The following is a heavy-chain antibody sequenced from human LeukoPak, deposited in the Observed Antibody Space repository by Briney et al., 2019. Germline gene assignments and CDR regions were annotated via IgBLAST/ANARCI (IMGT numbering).Heavy chain of an antibody. CDR2: IYPSDSDT. J-gene: IGHJ4*02. Sequence: GESLSISCKGSGYSFNSYWIAWVRQMPGKGLEWMGIIYPSDSDTRYSPSFQGQVTISADRSISTAYLHLSSLKASDTAMYYCARYCTNGRCYGYWGQGTLVTVSS. CDR3: ARYCTNGRCYGY. V-gene: IGHV5-51*03. CDR1: GYSFNSYW. D-gene: IGHD2-8*01.